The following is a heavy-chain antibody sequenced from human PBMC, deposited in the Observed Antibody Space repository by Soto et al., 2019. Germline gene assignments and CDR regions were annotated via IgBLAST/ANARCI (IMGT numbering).Heavy chain of an antibody. V-gene: IGHV1-69*13. D-gene: IGHD5-12*01. J-gene: IGHJ4*02. CDR3: VTSEGRDGYSFDY. CDR2: IIPMFGTP. CDR1: GVTFNRQD. Sequence: ASVKVSCKASGVTFNRQDMRWVRQAPGQGLEWMGGIIPMFGTPHYAEKFQDRVTITADESTGTAYLELSSLTSEDTAVYYCVTSEGRDGYSFDYWGPGTLVTVS.